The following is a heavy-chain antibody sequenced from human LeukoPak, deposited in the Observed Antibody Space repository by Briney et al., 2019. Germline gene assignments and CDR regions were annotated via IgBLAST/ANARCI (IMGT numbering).Heavy chain of an antibody. D-gene: IGHD2-2*01. Sequence: PSETLSLTCTVSGGSISSYYWSWIRQPPGKGLEWIGYICYSGSTNYNPSLKSRVTISVDTSKNQFSLKLSSVTAADTAVYYCARDAWVGYCSSTSCHGYADYYYGMDVWGQGTTVTVSS. J-gene: IGHJ6*02. V-gene: IGHV4-59*12. CDR1: GGSISSYY. CDR3: ARDAWVGYCSSTSCHGYADYYYGMDV. CDR2: ICYSGST.